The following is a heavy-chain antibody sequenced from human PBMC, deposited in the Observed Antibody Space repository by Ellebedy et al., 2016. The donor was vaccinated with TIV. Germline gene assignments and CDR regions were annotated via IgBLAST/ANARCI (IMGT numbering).Heavy chain of an antibody. V-gene: IGHV4-61*08. CDR1: GDSISSGDYY. Sequence: MPSETLSLTCTVSGDSISSGDYYWSWIRQHPGKGLEWIGYIYNSGSTNYNPSHKSRVTISVDTSKNQFSLKLSSVTAADTAVYYCARYLRRGYDYYGMDVWGQGTTVTVSS. CDR2: IYNSGST. CDR3: ARYLRRGYDYYGMDV. J-gene: IGHJ6*02.